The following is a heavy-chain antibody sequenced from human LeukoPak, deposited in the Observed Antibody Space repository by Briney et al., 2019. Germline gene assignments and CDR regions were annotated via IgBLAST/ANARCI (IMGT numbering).Heavy chain of an antibody. Sequence: PGGSLRLSCAASGFTFSSYAMSWVRQAPGKGLEWVSSISGSGGSTYYADSVKGRFTISRDNSKNTLYLQMNSLRAEDTAVYYCARVWLVRGAHFDYWGQGTLVTVSS. D-gene: IGHD6-19*01. V-gene: IGHV3-23*01. J-gene: IGHJ4*02. CDR3: ARVWLVRGAHFDY. CDR1: GFTFSSYA. CDR2: ISGSGGST.